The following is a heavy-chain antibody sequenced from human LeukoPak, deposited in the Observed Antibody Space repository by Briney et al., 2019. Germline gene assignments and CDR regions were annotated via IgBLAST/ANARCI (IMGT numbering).Heavy chain of an antibody. CDR3: ARRSPVGSYVSGSYYYYGMDV. J-gene: IGHJ6*02. CDR1: GGSISSYY. V-gene: IGHV4-59*08. D-gene: IGHD1-26*01. Sequence: PSETLSLTCSVSGGSISSYYWSWIRQPPGKGLEWIGYIYYSGSSNYNPSLKSRVTISVDTSKNQFSLKLSSVTVADTAVYYCARRSPVGSYVSGSYYYYGMDVWGQGTTVTVSS. CDR2: IYYSGSS.